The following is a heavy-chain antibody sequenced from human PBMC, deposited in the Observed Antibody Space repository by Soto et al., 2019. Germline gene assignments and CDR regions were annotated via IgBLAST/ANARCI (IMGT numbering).Heavy chain of an antibody. CDR2: IYHSGIT. CDR3: ARARQWLSSHYFDS. V-gene: IGHV4-59*01. D-gene: IGHD6-19*01. Sequence: ETLSLTCTVSGGSIRSYYWSWVRQPPERGLEYIGYIYHSGITNYNPSLKSRLTISVDTSKNQFSLKLSSVTAADTAVYYCARARQWLSSHYFDSWGHGTLVTVSS. J-gene: IGHJ4*01. CDR1: GGSIRSYY.